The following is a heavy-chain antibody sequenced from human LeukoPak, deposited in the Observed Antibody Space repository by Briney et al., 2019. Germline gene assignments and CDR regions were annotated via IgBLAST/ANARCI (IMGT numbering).Heavy chain of an antibody. CDR1: GFTFSSYG. D-gene: IGHD1-26*01. J-gene: IGHJ4*02. Sequence: PGRSLRLSCAASGFTFSSYGIHWVRQAPGKGLEWVAVFWSDGINKYYADSVKGRFTISRDNSKNSLYLQMNSLRAEDTAVYYCARGEVGATRPFDYWGQGTLVTVSS. CDR3: ARGEVGATRPFDY. CDR2: FWSDGINK. V-gene: IGHV3-33*01.